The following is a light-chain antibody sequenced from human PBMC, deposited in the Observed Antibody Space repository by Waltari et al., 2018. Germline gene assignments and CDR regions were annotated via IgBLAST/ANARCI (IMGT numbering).Light chain of an antibody. CDR3: SSYTSSSTLV. J-gene: IGLJ1*01. Sequence: QSALTQPASVSGSPGQSITISCTGTSSDLGGYKYVSWYQQHPGKAPKLMIYEVTNRPSGVSNRFSGSKSGNTASLTISGLQAEDEADYYCSSYTSSSTLVFGPGTKVTVL. V-gene: IGLV2-14*01. CDR1: SSDLGGYKY. CDR2: EVT.